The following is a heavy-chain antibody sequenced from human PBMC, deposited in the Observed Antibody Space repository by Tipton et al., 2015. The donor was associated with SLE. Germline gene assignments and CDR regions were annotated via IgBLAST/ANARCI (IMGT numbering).Heavy chain of an antibody. D-gene: IGHD4-23*01. J-gene: IGHJ4*02. Sequence: TLSLTCTVSGGSISSSTYSWCWIRHPPGKGLEWIGSIYYSGNTNYNPSPKSRVTISVDTSSNQFSLKLSSVTAADTAVYYCARHGNQDYWGQGTLVTVSS. V-gene: IGHV4-39*01. CDR3: ARHGNQDY. CDR2: IYYSGNT. CDR1: GGSISSSTYS.